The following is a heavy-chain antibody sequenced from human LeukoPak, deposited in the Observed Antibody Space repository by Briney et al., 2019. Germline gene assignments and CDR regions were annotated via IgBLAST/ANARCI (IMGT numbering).Heavy chain of an antibody. D-gene: IGHD4-17*01. CDR1: GFTFSDYY. J-gene: IGHJ4*02. V-gene: IGHV3-11*04. CDR3: VRETTASGNFFDS. CDR2: ISSSGSTI. Sequence: PGGSLRLSCAASGFTFSDYYMSWIRQAPGKGLEWVSYISSSGSTIYYADSVKGRFTISRDNAKNTLSLQMNSLRAEDTAVYYCVRETTASGNFFDSWGQGTLVTVSS.